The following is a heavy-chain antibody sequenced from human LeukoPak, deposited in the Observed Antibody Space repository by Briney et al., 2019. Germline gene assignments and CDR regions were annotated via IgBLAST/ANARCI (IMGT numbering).Heavy chain of an antibody. CDR1: GGSISSSSYY. D-gene: IGHD2-2*01. CDR3: ASQMEDIVVVPAAMRGVDY. Sequence: SETLSLTCTVSGGSISSSSYYWGWIRQPPGKGLEWIGSIYYSGSTYYNPSLKSRVTISVGTSKNQFSLKLSSVTAADTAVYYCASQMEDIVVVPAAMRGVDYWGQGTLVTVSS. J-gene: IGHJ4*02. CDR2: IYYSGST. V-gene: IGHV4-39*01.